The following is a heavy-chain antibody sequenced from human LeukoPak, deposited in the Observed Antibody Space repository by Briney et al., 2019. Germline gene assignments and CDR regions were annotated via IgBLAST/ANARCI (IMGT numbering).Heavy chain of an antibody. CDR2: ISAYNGNT. CDR1: GYTFTSYG. V-gene: IGHV1-18*01. J-gene: IGHJ6*02. Sequence: ASVKVSCKASGYTFTSYGISWVRQAPGQGLEWMGWISAYNGNTNYAQKLQGRVTMTTDTSTSTAYMELRSPRSDDTAVYYCARDQPPSSSYYGMDVWGQGTTVTVSS. D-gene: IGHD6-19*01. CDR3: ARDQPPSSSYYGMDV.